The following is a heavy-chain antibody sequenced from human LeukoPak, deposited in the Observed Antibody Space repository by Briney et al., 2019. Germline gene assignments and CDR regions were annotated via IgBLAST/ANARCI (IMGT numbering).Heavy chain of an antibody. CDR3: ARGGVAVAGDFDY. V-gene: IGHV3-21*01. CDR1: GFTFSSYS. D-gene: IGHD6-19*01. J-gene: IGHJ4*02. Sequence: GGSLRLSCAASGFTFSSYSMNWVRQAPGKGLEWVSSISSSSSYIYYADSVKGRFTISRDNAKNSLYLQMNSLRAEDTAVYYCARGGVAVAGDFDYWGQGTLVTVSS. CDR2: ISSSSSYI.